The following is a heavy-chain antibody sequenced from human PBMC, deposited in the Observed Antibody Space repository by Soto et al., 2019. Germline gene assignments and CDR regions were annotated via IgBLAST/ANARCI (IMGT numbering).Heavy chain of an antibody. V-gene: IGHV1-69*13. D-gene: IGHD3-10*01. CDR1: GGTFSSYA. CDR2: IIPIFGTA. J-gene: IGHJ4*02. CDR3: ASIYRSGSFDY. Sequence: SVKVSCKASGGTFSSYAISWVRQAPGQGLEWMGGIIPIFGTANYAQKFQGRVTITADESTSTAYMELSSLRSEDTAVYYCASIYRSGSFDYGSQGSLVIVSS.